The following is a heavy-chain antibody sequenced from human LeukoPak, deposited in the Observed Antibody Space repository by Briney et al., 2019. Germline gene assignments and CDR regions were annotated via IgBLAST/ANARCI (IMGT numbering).Heavy chain of an antibody. V-gene: IGHV4-30-2*01. CDR1: GGSISSGGYY. CDR2: IYHSGST. D-gene: IGHD6-19*01. J-gene: IGHJ3*02. Sequence: SQTLSLTCTVSGGSISSGGYYWSWIRQPPGKGLEWIGYIYHSGSTYYNPSLKSRVTISVDRSKNQFSLKLSSVTAADTAVYYCARDRQWLDNNDAFDIWGQGTMVTVSS. CDR3: ARDRQWLDNNDAFDI.